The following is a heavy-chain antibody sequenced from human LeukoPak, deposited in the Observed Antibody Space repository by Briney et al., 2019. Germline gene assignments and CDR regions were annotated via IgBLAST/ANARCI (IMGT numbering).Heavy chain of an antibody. Sequence: GGSLRLSCAASGFTFSSYGMHWVRQAPGKGLEWVAFIRYDGTNKYYADSVKGRFTISRDNSKNTLYLQMNSLRAEDTAVYYCAKDRWLLRYFDYWGQGTLVTVSS. J-gene: IGHJ4*02. D-gene: IGHD3-22*01. CDR2: IRYDGTNK. CDR1: GFTFSSYG. V-gene: IGHV3-30*02. CDR3: AKDRWLLRYFDY.